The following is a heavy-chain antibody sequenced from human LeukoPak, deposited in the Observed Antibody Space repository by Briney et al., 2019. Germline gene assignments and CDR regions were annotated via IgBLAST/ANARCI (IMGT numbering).Heavy chain of an antibody. CDR2: MNPSGGST. Sequence: GASVKVSCKASGYTFTSYYMHWVRQAPGQGLEWMGIMNPSGGSTSYAQKFQGRVTKTRDTSTSTVFMELSSLRSEDTAVYYCARGVDTTRGLWLYGMDVWGQGTTVTVSS. J-gene: IGHJ6*02. D-gene: IGHD5-18*01. V-gene: IGHV1-46*01. CDR3: ARGVDTTRGLWLYGMDV. CDR1: GYTFTSYY.